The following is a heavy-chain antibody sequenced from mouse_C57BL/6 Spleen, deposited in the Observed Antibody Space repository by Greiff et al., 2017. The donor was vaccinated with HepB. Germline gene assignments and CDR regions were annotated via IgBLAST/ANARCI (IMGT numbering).Heavy chain of an antibody. D-gene: IGHD2-5*01. Sequence: EVKLVESGGGLVKPGGSLKLSCAASGFTFSSYAMSWVRQTPEKRLEWVANISDGGSYTYYPDNVKGRFTISRDNAKNNLYLQMSHLKSEDTAMDYYARAYYSNYAGFAYWGQGTLVTVSS. CDR1: GFTFSSYA. J-gene: IGHJ3*01. CDR2: ISDGGSYT. V-gene: IGHV5-4*03. CDR3: ARAYYSNYAGFAY.